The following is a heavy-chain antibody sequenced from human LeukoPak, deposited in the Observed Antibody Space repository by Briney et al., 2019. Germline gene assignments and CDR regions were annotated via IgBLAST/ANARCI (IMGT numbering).Heavy chain of an antibody. J-gene: IGHJ4*02. CDR2: ISDSGGRA. V-gene: IGHV3-23*01. CDR1: GFSSSSYA. D-gene: IGHD3-10*01. CDR3: AKHYGWETYYNYFPY. Sequence: GGSLRLSCAASGFSSSSYALSWVRQAPGRGLDWVSAISDSGGRAYCGNFEKGRFTNSRDISENVLSLQMSSLRGEDTGTYYCAKHYGWETYYNYFPYCGQGTLVSVSS.